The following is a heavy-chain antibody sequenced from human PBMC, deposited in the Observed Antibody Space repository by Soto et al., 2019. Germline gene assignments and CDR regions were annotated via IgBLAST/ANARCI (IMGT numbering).Heavy chain of an antibody. D-gene: IGHD5-18*01. Sequence: QVQLLQSGAEVKKPGSSVKVSCKASGGTFSNYAITWVRQAPGQGLEWLGRIIPIFGSTNFAQKFQGRVTLTADESTTTVYMELSSLRSDDTAVYYCAKDGGKDGYFGNWFDPWGQGTLDTVSS. CDR2: IIPIFGST. V-gene: IGHV1-69*15. CDR1: GGTFSNYA. CDR3: AKDGGKDGYFGNWFDP. J-gene: IGHJ5*02.